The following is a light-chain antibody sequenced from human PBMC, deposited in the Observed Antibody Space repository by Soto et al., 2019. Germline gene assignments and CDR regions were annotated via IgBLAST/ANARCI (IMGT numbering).Light chain of an antibody. CDR2: INSDGSH. Sequence: QLVLTQSPSASASLGASGKLTCILTSGPNTFAIAWHQQQPEKGPRFLMKINSDGSHTKGDGIPDRFSGSSSGTERYLTVSSLRSEDEGDYYCQTWGTGTVVFGGGTKLTVL. V-gene: IGLV4-69*01. CDR1: SGPNTFA. CDR3: QTWGTGTVV. J-gene: IGLJ2*01.